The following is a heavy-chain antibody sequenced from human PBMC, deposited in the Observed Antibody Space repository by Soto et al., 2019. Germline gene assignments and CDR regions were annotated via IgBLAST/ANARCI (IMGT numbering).Heavy chain of an antibody. Sequence: QVQLVQSGADVKKPGSSVKVSCKASGATFSSSTFTWVRQAPGQGLEWMGRIIPTFGITNSAQKFQGRLGITAAESTNTVFMDRSSPSSHYTAIYYCAPGALTLGGVLNAGGQGTLVTVSS. CDR1: GATFSSST. CDR2: IIPTFGIT. J-gene: IGHJ4*02. D-gene: IGHD3-16*01. V-gene: IGHV1-69*02. CDR3: APGALTLGGVLNA.